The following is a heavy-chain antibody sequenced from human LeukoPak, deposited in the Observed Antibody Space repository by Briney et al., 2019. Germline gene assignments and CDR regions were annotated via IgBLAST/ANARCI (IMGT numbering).Heavy chain of an antibody. V-gene: IGHV4-59*01. CDR1: GASINSYY. CDR3: ARETSQKGAHYMDV. J-gene: IGHJ6*03. CDR2: IYYSGST. Sequence: SETLSLTCTVSGASINSYYWSWIRQPPGKGLEWIWYIYYSGSTNYNPSLKSRVTISVDASKNQFSLKLSSVTAADTAVYYCARETSQKGAHYMDVWGKGTTVTISS.